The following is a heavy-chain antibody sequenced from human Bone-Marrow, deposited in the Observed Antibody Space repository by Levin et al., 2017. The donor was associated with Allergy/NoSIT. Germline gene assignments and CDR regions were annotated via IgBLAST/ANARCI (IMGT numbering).Heavy chain of an antibody. V-gene: IGHV3-23*01. Sequence: GGSLRLSCAASGFSFSNYAMTWVRQAPGKGLEWVSGLSGSGGSTYYAASYYADSVKGRITISRDNSENTLYLQMNSLRAEDTTVYYCAKCYSLASPCRNFDYWGQGTLVTVSS. D-gene: IGHD2-2*02. CDR1: GFSFSNYA. CDR2: LSGSGGSTYYAAS. CDR3: AKCYSLASPCRNFDY. J-gene: IGHJ4*02.